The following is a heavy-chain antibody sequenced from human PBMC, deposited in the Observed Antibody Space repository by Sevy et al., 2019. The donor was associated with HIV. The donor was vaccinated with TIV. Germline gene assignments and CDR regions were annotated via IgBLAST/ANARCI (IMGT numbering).Heavy chain of an antibody. CDR3: ARRGGIAVATLDY. V-gene: IGHV4-39*01. J-gene: IGHJ4*02. Sequence: SETLSLTCTVSGGSISSTTYYWGWIRQPPGKGLEWIASIYYSGSTYYNVSLESRVTISVDMYENQFSLRLSSVTAADTAVYYCARRGGIAVATLDYWGQGTLVTVSS. CDR1: GGSISSTTYY. CDR2: IYYSGST. D-gene: IGHD6-19*01.